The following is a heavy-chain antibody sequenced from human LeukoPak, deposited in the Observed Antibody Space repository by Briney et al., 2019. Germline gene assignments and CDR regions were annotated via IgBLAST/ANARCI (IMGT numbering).Heavy chain of an antibody. CDR2: ISWDGGST. V-gene: IGHV3-43*01. J-gene: IGHJ4*02. D-gene: IGHD5-12*01. CDR1: GFSLDVYT. CDR3: AKGLALVAKSGPFDY. Sequence: GRCLRLSCAVSGFSLDVYTMHWVRQAAGKGLEWVSLISWDGGSTYYADSVKGRFTISRDNSKHSLYLQMNSLRTEDTALYFCAKGLALVAKSGPFDYWGQGTLVTVSS.